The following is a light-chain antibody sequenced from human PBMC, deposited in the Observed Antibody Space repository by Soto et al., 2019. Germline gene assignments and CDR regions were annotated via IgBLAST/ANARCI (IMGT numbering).Light chain of an antibody. J-gene: IGKJ5*01. CDR1: ESVGSY. V-gene: IGKV3-11*01. CDR2: ETS. Sequence: EIVLTQSPGTLSLSPGERATLSCRASESVGSYLAWYKQKPGQALRLFIFETSNRAAGIPAGFSGGGSGTDFTLTISSLEPEDFAVYYCQQRSSWPITFGQGTRLEF. CDR3: QQRSSWPIT.